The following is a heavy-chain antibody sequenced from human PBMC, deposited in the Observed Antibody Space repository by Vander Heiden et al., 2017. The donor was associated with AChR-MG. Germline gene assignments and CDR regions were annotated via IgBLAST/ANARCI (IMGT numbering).Heavy chain of an antibody. CDR2: IYYSGNT. CDR3: ARCEYGDYYFDH. J-gene: IGHJ4*02. V-gene: IGHV4-31*03. D-gene: IGHD4-17*01. CDR1: GGSISSGGYY. Sequence: LVKPAQTLSPTCTVSGGSISSGGYYWSWIRQHPGKGLEWIGYIYYSGNTYYNPSLKSRLTISVDTSKNKFSLKVRPVTAADTAVYYCARCEYGDYYFDHWGQGTLVTVSS.